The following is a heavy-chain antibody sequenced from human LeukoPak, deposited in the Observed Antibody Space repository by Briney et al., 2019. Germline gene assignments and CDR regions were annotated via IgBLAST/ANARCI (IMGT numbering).Heavy chain of an antibody. CDR3: ATAGPGIAVAATTVFDY. V-gene: IGHV1-24*01. Sequence: GASVKVSCKVSGYTLTELSMHWVRQAPGKGLEWMGGFDPEHGETIYAQKFQGRVTMTEDTSTDTAYMELSSLRSEDTAVYYCATAGPGIAVAATTVFDYWGQGTLVTVSS. CDR2: FDPEHGET. J-gene: IGHJ4*02. D-gene: IGHD6-19*01. CDR1: GYTLTELS.